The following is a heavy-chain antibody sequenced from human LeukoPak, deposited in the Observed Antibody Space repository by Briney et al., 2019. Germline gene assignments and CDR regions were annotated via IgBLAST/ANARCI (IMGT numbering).Heavy chain of an antibody. V-gene: IGHV1-18*01. J-gene: IGHJ3*02. Sequence: GASVSVSCKAFNYTFTNFGISWVRQAPGQGLEWMGRISPYNGDTKYVQKSQGRVTMTTDTSTSTVYLELRSLRSDETAVCNCARDHRVVGATTWAFDIWGQGTMVTVSS. CDR1: NYTFTNFG. CDR3: ARDHRVVGATTWAFDI. D-gene: IGHD1-26*01. CDR2: ISPYNGDT.